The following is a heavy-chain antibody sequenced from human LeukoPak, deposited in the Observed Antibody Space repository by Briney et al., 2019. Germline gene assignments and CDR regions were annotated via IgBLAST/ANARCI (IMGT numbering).Heavy chain of an antibody. J-gene: IGHJ4*02. CDR3: AKEGSLRDFDY. V-gene: IGHV3-30*18. D-gene: IGHD3-10*01. CDR2: ISYDGTNK. Sequence: KTGGSLRLSCAASGFTFSSYGMHWVRQAPGKGRGWVAVISYDGTNKYYADSVKGRFTISRDNSKNTLYLQMNSLRAEDTAVYYCAKEGSLRDFDYWGQGTLVTVSS. CDR1: GFTFSSYG.